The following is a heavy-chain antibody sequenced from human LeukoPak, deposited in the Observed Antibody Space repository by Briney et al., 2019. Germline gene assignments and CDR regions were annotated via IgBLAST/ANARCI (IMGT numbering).Heavy chain of an antibody. CDR3: ARGQRSSSWYVGY. CDR1: GGSISSYY. V-gene: IGHV4-59*12. CDR2: IYYSGST. J-gene: IGHJ4*02. D-gene: IGHD6-13*01. Sequence: SETLSLTCNVSGGSISSYYWSWIRQPPGKGLEWIGYIYYSGSTNYNPSLKSRVTISVDTSKNQFSLKLSSVTAADTAVYYCARGQRSSSWYVGYWGQGTLVTVSS.